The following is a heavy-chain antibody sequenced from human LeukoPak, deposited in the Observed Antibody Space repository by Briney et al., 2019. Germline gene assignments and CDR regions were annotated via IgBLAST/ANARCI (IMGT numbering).Heavy chain of an antibody. CDR1: GFTFSHYG. Sequence: HPGRSLRLSCATSGFTFSHYGMRWVRQAPGKGLEWVAVIWSDGTNSFYGDPVKGRFTISRDNFQRTVYLQMNSLRAEDTAVYYCAKDAQRGFDYSNSLDKWGQGTLVTVSS. J-gene: IGHJ4*02. CDR2: IWSDGTNS. V-gene: IGHV3-33*06. CDR3: AKDAQRGFDYSNSLDK. D-gene: IGHD4-11*01.